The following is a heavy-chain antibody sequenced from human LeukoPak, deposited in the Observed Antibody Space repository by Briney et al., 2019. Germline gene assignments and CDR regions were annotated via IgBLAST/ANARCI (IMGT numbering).Heavy chain of an antibody. D-gene: IGHD1-26*01. CDR2: IGTAGDT. V-gene: IGHV3-13*01. Sequence: PGGSLRLSCAASGFTFSSYDMHWVRQATGKGLEWVSAIGTAGDTYYPGSVKGRFTISRENAKNSLYLQMNSLRAGDTAVYYCARAGFARGSYYSLDAFDIWGQGTMVTVSS. CDR1: GFTFSSYD. J-gene: IGHJ3*02. CDR3: ARAGFARGSYYSLDAFDI.